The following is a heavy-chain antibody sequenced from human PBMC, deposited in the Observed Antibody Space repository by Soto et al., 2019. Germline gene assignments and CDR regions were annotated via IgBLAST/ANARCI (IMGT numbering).Heavy chain of an antibody. D-gene: IGHD1-1*01. CDR3: ARTPDI. CDR2: FDPEDGET. CDR1: GYTLTELS. Sequence: ASVKVSCKVSGYTLTELSMHWVRQAPGKGLEWMGGFDPEDGETIYAQKFQGRVTMTEDTSTDTAYMELSSLSSVTAADTAVYYCARTPDIWGQGTMVT. V-gene: IGHV1-24*01. J-gene: IGHJ3*02.